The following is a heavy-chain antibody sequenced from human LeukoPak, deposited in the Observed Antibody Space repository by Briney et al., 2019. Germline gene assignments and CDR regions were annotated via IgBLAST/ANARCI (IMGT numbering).Heavy chain of an antibody. CDR2: INHSGST. Sequence: SETLSLTCAVYGVSFSGYYWSWLRQPPGKGLEWIGEINHSGSTNYNPSLKSRVTISVDTSKNQFSLKLSSVTAADTAVYYCARGSNWNYDYYYYMDVWGKGTTVTVSS. V-gene: IGHV4-34*01. D-gene: IGHD1-20*01. CDR1: GVSFSGYY. CDR3: ARGSNWNYDYYYYMDV. J-gene: IGHJ6*03.